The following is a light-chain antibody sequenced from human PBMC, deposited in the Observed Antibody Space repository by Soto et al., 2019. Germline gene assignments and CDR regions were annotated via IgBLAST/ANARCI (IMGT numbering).Light chain of an antibody. Sequence: EIVLTQSPGTLSLSPGERATLSCRASQSVNNNYLGWYQQKPGQAPRLLIYDASNRATGIPDRFSGSGSGTDFTLTISRLEPEDFAMYYCQQYGSSPGTFGQGTRWIS. CDR2: DAS. J-gene: IGKJ1*01. V-gene: IGKV3-20*01. CDR3: QQYGSSPGT. CDR1: QSVNNNY.